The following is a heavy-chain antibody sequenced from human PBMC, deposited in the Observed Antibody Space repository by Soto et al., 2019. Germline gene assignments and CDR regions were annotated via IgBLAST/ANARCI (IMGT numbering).Heavy chain of an antibody. CDR3: ARHPAYYDFWSGYYTGGGYYYYYMDV. CDR1: GGSISSSSYY. V-gene: IGHV4-39*01. D-gene: IGHD3-3*01. Sequence: SETLSLTCTVSGGSISSSSYYWGWIRQPPGKGLEWIGSIYYSGSTYYNPSLKSRVTISVDTSKNQFSLKLSSVTAADTAVYYCARHPAYYDFWSGYYTGGGYYYYYMDVWGKGTTVTVS. J-gene: IGHJ6*03. CDR2: IYYSGST.